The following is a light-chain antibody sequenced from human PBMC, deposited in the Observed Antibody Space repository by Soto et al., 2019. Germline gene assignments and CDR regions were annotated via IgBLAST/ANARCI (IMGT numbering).Light chain of an antibody. CDR3: QQRKNWQVT. CDR2: SAS. Sequence: DIQMTQSPSSLSASVGDTVTITFRASQALSNYLAWYQQKPGKAPDLLIYSASTLQSGVPSRFSGSGSGTDFTLTISSLEPEDFAVYYCQQRKNWQVTFGQGTRLEIK. J-gene: IGKJ5*01. V-gene: IGKV1-9*01. CDR1: QALSNY.